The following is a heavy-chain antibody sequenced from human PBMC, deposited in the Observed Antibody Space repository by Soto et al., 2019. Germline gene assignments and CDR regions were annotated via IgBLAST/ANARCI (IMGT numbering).Heavy chain of an antibody. J-gene: IGHJ4*02. CDR2: IKQDGSEN. Sequence: EVQLVESGGGLVQPGGSLRLSCAASGFTFSNYWMSWVRQAPGEGLEWVANIKQDGSENSYVDSVKGRFTNSRDNAKNSVYLQMNSVRAEDTAVYYGARGRYCSGGRCYFDYWGQGTPVTVSS. CDR1: GFTFSNYW. V-gene: IGHV3-7*04. CDR3: ARGRYCSGGRCYFDY. D-gene: IGHD2-15*01.